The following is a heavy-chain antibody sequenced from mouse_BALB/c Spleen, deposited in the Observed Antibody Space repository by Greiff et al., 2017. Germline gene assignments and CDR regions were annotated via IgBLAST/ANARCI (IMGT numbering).Heavy chain of an antibody. CDR2: IDPENGDT. J-gene: IGHJ2*01. CDR1: GFNIKDYY. CDR3: NGITTALDY. D-gene: IGHD1-2*01. V-gene: IGHV14-4*02. Sequence: VQLQQSGAELVRSGASVKLSCTASGFNIKDYYMHWVKQRPEQGLEWIGWIDPENGDTEYAPKFQGKATMTADTSSNTAYLQLSSLTSEDTAVYYCNGITTALDYWGQGTTLTVSS.